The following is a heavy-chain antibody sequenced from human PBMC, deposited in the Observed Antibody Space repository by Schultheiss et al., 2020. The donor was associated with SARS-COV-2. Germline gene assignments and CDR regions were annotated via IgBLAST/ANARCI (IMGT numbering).Heavy chain of an antibody. D-gene: IGHD7-27*01. CDR3: ARDRRKLGPYYYYYLDV. Sequence: GGSLRLSCAASGFTFDDYAMHWVRQAPGKGLEWVSGISGSGGSTYYADSVKGRFTISRDNFKNTLYLQMNSLRAEDTAVYFCARDRRKLGPYYYYYLDVWGKGTTVTVSS. CDR2: ISGSGGST. V-gene: IGHV3-23*01. J-gene: IGHJ6*03. CDR1: GFTFDDYA.